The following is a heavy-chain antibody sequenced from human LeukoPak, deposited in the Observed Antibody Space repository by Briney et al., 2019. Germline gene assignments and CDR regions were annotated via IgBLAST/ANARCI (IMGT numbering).Heavy chain of an antibody. CDR3: AKDPGYSSGWYGGVAFDI. CDR2: ISGSGGST. J-gene: IGHJ3*02. V-gene: IGHV3-23*01. CDR1: GFTFSSYA. D-gene: IGHD6-19*01. Sequence: GGSLRLSCAASGFTFSSYAMSWVRQAPGKGLEWVSAISGSGGSTYYADSVKGRFTISRDNSKSTLYLQMNSLRAEDTAVYYCAKDPGYSSGWYGGVAFDIWGQGTMVTVSS.